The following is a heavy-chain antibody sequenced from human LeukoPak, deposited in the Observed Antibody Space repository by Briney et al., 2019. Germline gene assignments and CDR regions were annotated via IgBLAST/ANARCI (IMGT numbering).Heavy chain of an antibody. CDR3: AGTLAGGYSYGRLYFDY. Sequence: SETLSLTCAVYGGSFSGYYWGWIRQPPGKGLEWIGSIYYSGSTYYNPSLKSRVTISVDTSKNQFSLKLSSVTAADTAVYYCAGTLAGGYSYGRLYFDYWGQGTLVTVSS. D-gene: IGHD5-18*01. CDR2: IYYSGST. V-gene: IGHV4-39*01. CDR1: GGSFSGYY. J-gene: IGHJ4*02.